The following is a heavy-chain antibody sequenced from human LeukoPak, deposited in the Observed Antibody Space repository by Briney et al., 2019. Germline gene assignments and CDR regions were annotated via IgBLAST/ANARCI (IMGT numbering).Heavy chain of an antibody. Sequence: PGGSLRLSCAASGFSFSSYAIHWVRQAPGKGLEWVAVISHDGSNQYYADSVKGRFTISRDNSKNTLSLQMNSLRADDTAMYYCARGDRLYCSGSTCYYDRSKIIDCWGQGTLVTVSS. CDR3: ARGDRLYCSGSTCYYDRSKIIDC. CDR2: ISHDGSNQ. V-gene: IGHV3-30-3*01. J-gene: IGHJ4*02. D-gene: IGHD2-15*01. CDR1: GFSFSSYA.